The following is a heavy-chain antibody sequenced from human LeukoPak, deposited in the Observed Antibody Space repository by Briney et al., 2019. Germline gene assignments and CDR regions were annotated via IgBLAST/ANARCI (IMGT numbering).Heavy chain of an antibody. CDR3: ARGENYGDYDY. V-gene: IGHV3-30*02. CDR2: IHYDSTTE. D-gene: IGHD4-17*01. CDR1: GFAFSSYG. J-gene: IGHJ4*02. Sequence: GGSLRLSCAASGFAFSSYGMHWVRQAPGKGLEWVAYIHYDSTTEDYADSVKGRFTISRDNSKNTLYLQMNSLRAEDTAVYYCARGENYGDYDYWGQGTLVTVSS.